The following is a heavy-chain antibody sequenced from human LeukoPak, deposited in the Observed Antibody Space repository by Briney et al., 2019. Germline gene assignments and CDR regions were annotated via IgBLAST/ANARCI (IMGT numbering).Heavy chain of an antibody. J-gene: IGHJ4*02. CDR2: IYYSGSI. CDR3: ARDDHSSYFDY. D-gene: IGHD4-11*01. Sequence: PSETLSLTCTVSGGSISSYYWSWIRQPPGKGLEWIGYIYYSGSINYNPSLKSRVTISVDTSKNQFSLKLSSVTAADTAVYYCARDDHSSYFDYWGQGTLVTVSS. CDR1: GGSISSYY. V-gene: IGHV4-59*01.